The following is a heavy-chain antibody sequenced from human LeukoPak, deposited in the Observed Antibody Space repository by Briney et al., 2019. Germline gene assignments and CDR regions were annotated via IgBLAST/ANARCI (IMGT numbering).Heavy chain of an antibody. D-gene: IGHD6-13*01. Sequence: PSETLSLTCTVSGDSISTYYWSWIRQPPGKGLEWIGYIYYSGSTNYNPSLKSRVTISVDTSKNQFSLKLSSVTAADTAVYYCARGQQLVQGGFDYWGQGTLVTVSS. CDR3: ARGQQLVQGGFDY. CDR2: IYYSGST. V-gene: IGHV4-59*01. CDR1: GDSISTYY. J-gene: IGHJ4*02.